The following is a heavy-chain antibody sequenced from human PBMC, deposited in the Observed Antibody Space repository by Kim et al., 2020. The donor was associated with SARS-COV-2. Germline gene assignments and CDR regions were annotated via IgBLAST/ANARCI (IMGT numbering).Heavy chain of an antibody. D-gene: IGHD6-13*01. J-gene: IGHJ4*02. Sequence: ASVKVSCKASGYTFTSYGISWVRQAPGQGLEWMGWISAYNGNTNYAQKLQGRVTMTTDTSTSTAYMELRSLRSDDTAVYYCARDRSSSWADYFDYWGQGTLVTVSS. CDR1: GYTFTSYG. CDR3: ARDRSSSWADYFDY. CDR2: ISAYNGNT. V-gene: IGHV1-18*04.